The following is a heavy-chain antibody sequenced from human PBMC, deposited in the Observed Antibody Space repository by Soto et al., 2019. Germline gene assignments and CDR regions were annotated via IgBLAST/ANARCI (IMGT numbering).Heavy chain of an antibody. V-gene: IGHV3-21*01. CDR1: GFTFRTYG. Sequence: GALRLSCAASGFTFRTYGMNWVRRAPGGGLEWVASISSSGSFIYYADSVKGRFTISRDDAEKSLYLQMNSLRAEDTALYYCAREPQGIAAALDYWGQGTLVTV. J-gene: IGHJ4*02. CDR2: ISSSGSFI. CDR3: AREPQGIAAALDY. D-gene: IGHD6-13*01.